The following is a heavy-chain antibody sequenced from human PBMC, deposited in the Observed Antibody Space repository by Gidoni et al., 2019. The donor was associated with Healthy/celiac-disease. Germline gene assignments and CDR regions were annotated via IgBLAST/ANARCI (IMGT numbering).Heavy chain of an antibody. CDR3: ARGEPGGPFEGLDY. CDR1: GFTFSSYD. D-gene: IGHD2-2*01. J-gene: IGHJ4*02. Sequence: EVQLVESGGGLVQPGGYLRLSCAASGFTFSSYDMHWGRQATGKGMEWVSAIGTAGDTYYPGSVKGRFTISRENAKNSLYRKMNSLRAGDTAVYYCARGEPGGPFEGLDYWGQGTLVTVSS. CDR2: IGTAGDT. V-gene: IGHV3-13*04.